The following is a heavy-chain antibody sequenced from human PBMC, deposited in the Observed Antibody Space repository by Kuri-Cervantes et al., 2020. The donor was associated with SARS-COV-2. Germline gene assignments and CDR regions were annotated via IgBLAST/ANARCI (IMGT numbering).Heavy chain of an antibody. V-gene: IGHV4-39*01. Sequence: ESLKISCAASGFTFRRYAMHWVRQAPGKGLEWIGSIYYSGSTYYNPSLKSRVTISVDTSKNQFSLKLSSVTAADTAVYYCARRNPTSSSSFDYWGQGTLVTVSS. D-gene: IGHD6-6*01. CDR2: IYYSGST. CDR3: ARRNPTSSSSFDY. CDR1: GFTFRRYA. J-gene: IGHJ4*02.